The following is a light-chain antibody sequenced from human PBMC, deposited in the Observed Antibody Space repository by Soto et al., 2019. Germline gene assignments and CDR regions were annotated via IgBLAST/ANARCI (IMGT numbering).Light chain of an antibody. CDR2: EVS. V-gene: IGLV2-14*01. CDR3: SSYTSSSTLV. CDR1: SSDVGGYNY. J-gene: IGLJ1*01. Sequence: QSVLTQPASVSGSPGQSITISCTGTSSDVGGYNYVSWYQQHPGKAPKLRIYEVSNRPSGVSNRFSGSKSGNTASLTISGLQTEDEADYYCSSYTSSSTLVFGTGT.